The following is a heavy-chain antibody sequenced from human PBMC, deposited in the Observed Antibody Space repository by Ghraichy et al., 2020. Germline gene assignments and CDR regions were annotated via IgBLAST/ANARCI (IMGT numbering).Heavy chain of an antibody. CDR2: IYYSGST. V-gene: IGHV4-39*01. D-gene: IGHD3-3*01. Sequence: SQTLSLTCTVSGGSISSSSYYWGWIRQPPGKGLEWIGSIYYSGSTYYNPSLKSRVTISVDTSKNQFSLKLSSVTAADTAVYYCARHAHDTIFGVYYYYGMDVWGQGTTVTVSS. J-gene: IGHJ6*02. CDR3: ARHAHDTIFGVYYYYGMDV. CDR1: GGSISSSSYY.